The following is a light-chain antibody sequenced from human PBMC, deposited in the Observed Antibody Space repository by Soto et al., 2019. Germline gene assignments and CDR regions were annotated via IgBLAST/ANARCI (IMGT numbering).Light chain of an antibody. Sequence: DIVITQAPDSLAVSLGERSTINFNSSQKFLYRSNNKNSLTWYQKKLGQPPKLLIRWASSRESGVQDRFSGSGSGTDFTLTISSLQAEDVAVYYCQQYYSIPWTFGQGTKVDIK. V-gene: IGKV4-1*01. J-gene: IGKJ1*01. CDR3: QQYYSIPWT. CDR1: QKFLYRSNNKNS. CDR2: WAS.